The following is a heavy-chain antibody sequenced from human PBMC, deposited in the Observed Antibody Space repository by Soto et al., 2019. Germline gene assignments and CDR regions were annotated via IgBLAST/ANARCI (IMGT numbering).Heavy chain of an antibody. CDR3: ARGSGGATATLDYYYFYMDV. D-gene: IGHD5-12*01. CDR1: GDTFNDYY. Sequence: QVQLVQSGAEVKKPGASVTVSCRSSGDTFNDYYLHWVRQAPGQGLEWMGWINPNSGVTKYAQKFQGWVSMTRDTSIRTVYMQLSRLRSEDPAVYYCARGSGGATATLDYYYFYMDVWGTGTTVTVSS. CDR2: INPNSGVT. V-gene: IGHV1-2*04. J-gene: IGHJ6*03.